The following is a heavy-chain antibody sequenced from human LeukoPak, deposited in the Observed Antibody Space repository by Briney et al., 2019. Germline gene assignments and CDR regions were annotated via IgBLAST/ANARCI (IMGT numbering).Heavy chain of an antibody. CDR3: ARDDILTGPFDY. CDR1: GFTFSSYS. D-gene: IGHD3-9*01. V-gene: IGHV3-21*01. CDR2: ISSSSSYI. J-gene: IGHJ4*02. Sequence: GWSLRLSCAASGFTFSSYSMNWVRQAPGKGLEWVSSISSSSSYIYYADSVKGRFTISRDNAKNSLYLQMNSLRAEDRAVYYCARDDILTGPFDYWGQGTLVSVS.